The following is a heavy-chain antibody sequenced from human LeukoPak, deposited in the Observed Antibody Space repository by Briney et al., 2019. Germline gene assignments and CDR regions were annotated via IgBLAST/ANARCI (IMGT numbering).Heavy chain of an antibody. CDR2: IYNSGST. J-gene: IGHJ4*02. CDR1: DGSISIYY. Sequence: TSETLSLTCTVLDGSISIYYWSWIRQPPGKGLEWIGYIYNSGSTNYNPSLKSRVTISADTSKNQFSLKLTSVTAADTAMYYCVRDRELTYWGQRTLVTVSS. CDR3: VRDRELTY. V-gene: IGHV4-59*01. D-gene: IGHD5-24*01.